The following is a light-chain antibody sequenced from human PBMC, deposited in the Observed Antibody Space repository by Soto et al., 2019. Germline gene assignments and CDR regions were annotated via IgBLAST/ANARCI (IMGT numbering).Light chain of an antibody. J-gene: IGKJ2*01. CDR2: AAS. V-gene: IGKV1-39*01. CDR3: QQTFSTPYT. CDR1: QSVTTY. Sequence: DIQMTQSPSSPSASVGDRVTITCRASQSVTTYVSWFQQKPGKAPELLISAASTLRSGVPSTFSGSGSGSDFTLTISSLRPEDFATYYCQQTFSTPYTFGRGTKVDI.